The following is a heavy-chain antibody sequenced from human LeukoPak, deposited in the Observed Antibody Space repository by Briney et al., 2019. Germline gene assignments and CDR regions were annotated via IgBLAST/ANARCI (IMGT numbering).Heavy chain of an antibody. V-gene: IGHV1-3*01. Sequence: ASVKVSCKASGYTFTSYAMHWVRQAPGQRLEWMGWINAGNGNTKYSQKFQGRVTITRDISASTAYMELSSLRSEDTAVYYCARPSSSWYGGGFDYWGQGTLVTVSS. CDR1: GYTFTSYA. CDR2: INAGNGNT. CDR3: ARPSSSWYGGGFDY. J-gene: IGHJ4*02. D-gene: IGHD6-13*01.